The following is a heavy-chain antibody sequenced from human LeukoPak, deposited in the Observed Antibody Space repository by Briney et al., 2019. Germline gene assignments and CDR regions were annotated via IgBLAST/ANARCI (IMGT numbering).Heavy chain of an antibody. CDR1: GVSINIYY. V-gene: IGHV4-59*08. CDR3: ARGDRGTFDY. Sequence: PSETLSLTCSVSGVSINIYYWSWIRQPPGKGLEWIGYVSYSGNTNYKPSLKSRVTISLDTSKNHFSLNLGSVTAADTAVYYCARGDRGTFDYWGQGTLVTVSS. D-gene: IGHD1-1*01. J-gene: IGHJ4*02. CDR2: VSYSGNT.